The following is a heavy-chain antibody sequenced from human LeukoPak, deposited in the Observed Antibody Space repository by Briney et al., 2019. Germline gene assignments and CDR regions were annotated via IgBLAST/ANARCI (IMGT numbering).Heavy chain of an antibody. CDR1: GGSFSGHY. D-gene: IGHD2-2*01. CDR3: ARGRTGAAALDF. J-gene: IGHJ4*02. CDR2: STHSGST. V-gene: IGHV4-34*01. Sequence: PSETLSLTCAVYGGSFSGHYWTWIRQAPGKGLEWIGESTHSGSTNYNPSLKSRVTISVDTSKNQFSLKLTSMTAADTAAYHCARGRTGAAALDFWGPGTLVTVSS.